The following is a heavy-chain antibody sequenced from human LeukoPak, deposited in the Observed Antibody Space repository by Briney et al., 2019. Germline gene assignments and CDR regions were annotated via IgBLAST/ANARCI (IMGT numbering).Heavy chain of an antibody. CDR2: INHSGST. CDR3: ASIPYNILTGYYPYYFDY. D-gene: IGHD3-9*01. J-gene: IGHJ4*02. V-gene: IGHV4-34*01. CDR1: GGSFSGYY. Sequence: PSETLSLTCAVYGGSFSGYYWSWIRQPPGKGLEWIGEINHSGSTNYNPSLKSRVTISVDTSKNQFSLKLSSVTAADTAVYYCASIPYNILTGYYPYYFDYWGQGALVTVSS.